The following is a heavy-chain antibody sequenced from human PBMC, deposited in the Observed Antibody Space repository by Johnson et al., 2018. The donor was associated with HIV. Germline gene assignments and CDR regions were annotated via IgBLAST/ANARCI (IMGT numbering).Heavy chain of an antibody. CDR3: AKGLDTAMVRDAFDI. CDR2: ISYDGSYR. Sequence: QVQLVESGGGVVQPGRSLRLSCAASGFTFSSCGMHWVRQAPGKGLEWVAVISYDGSYRYYADSVKGRFTISRDNSKNKLYLQMNSLRAEDTAVYYCAKGLDTAMVRDAFDIWGQGTMVTVSS. D-gene: IGHD5-18*01. V-gene: IGHV3-30*18. CDR1: GFTFSSCG. J-gene: IGHJ3*02.